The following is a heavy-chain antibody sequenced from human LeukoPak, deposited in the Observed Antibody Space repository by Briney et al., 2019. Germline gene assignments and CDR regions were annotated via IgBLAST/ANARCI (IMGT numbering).Heavy chain of an antibody. Sequence: SETLSLTCAVYGGSFSSYYWSWIRQPAGKGLEWIGRIYTSGSTNYNPSLKSRVTISVDTSKNQFSLKLSSVTAADTAVYYCARDSRYYYDSSGYYTLDYWGQGTLVTVSS. D-gene: IGHD3-22*01. CDR1: GGSFSSYY. CDR3: ARDSRYYYDSSGYYTLDY. J-gene: IGHJ4*02. CDR2: IYTSGST. V-gene: IGHV4-4*07.